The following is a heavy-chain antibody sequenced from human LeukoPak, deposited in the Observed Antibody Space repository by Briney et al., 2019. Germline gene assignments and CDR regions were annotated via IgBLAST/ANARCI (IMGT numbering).Heavy chain of an antibody. Sequence: SETLSLTCAVYGGSFSGYYCSWIRQPPGKGLEWIGEINHSGSTNYNPSLKSRVTISVDTSKNQLSLKLSSVHAADTAVYYCARGNDRHTPSERGDCSGGSCSTETYYFDYWGQGTLVTVSS. J-gene: IGHJ4*02. D-gene: IGHD2-15*01. V-gene: IGHV4-34*01. CDR3: ARGNDRHTPSERGDCSGGSCSTETYYFDY. CDR2: INHSGST. CDR1: GGSFSGYY.